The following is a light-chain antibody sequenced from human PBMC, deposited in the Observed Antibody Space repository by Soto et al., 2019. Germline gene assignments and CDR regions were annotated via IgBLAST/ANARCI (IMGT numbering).Light chain of an antibody. CDR2: DTN. V-gene: IGLV1-51*01. J-gene: IGLJ2*01. CDR3: QTWDTSLSAAV. CDR1: NSNIGSNY. Sequence: QSVLTQPPSVSAAPGQRVTISCSGSNSNIGSNYVSWYQQLPGASPKLLIYDTNRRPSGIPDRFSGSRSGTSATLAITGLQTGDEADYYCQTWDTSLSAAVFGGGTKVTVL.